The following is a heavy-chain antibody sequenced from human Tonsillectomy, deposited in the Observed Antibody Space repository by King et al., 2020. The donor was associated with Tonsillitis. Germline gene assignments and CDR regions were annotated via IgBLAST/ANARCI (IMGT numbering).Heavy chain of an antibody. CDR1: GFTFDDYA. CDR3: AKVGGADAFDI. D-gene: IGHD3-16*01. Sequence: VQLVESGGGLVQPGRSLRLSCAASGFTFDDYAMHWVRQAPGKGLERVSGISWNSGSIGYSDSVKGRFTISRDNAKNSLYLQMNSLRAEDTALYYCAKVGGADAFDIWGQGTMVTVSS. V-gene: IGHV3-9*01. CDR2: ISWNSGSI. J-gene: IGHJ3*02.